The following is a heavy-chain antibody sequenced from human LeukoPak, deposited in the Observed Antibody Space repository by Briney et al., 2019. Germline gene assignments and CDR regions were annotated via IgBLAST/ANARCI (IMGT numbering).Heavy chain of an antibody. CDR2: ISWNSGSI. V-gene: IGHV3-9*01. J-gene: IGHJ4*02. Sequence: GGSLRLSCAASGFTFDGCVMHWVRQAPGKGLEWVSGISWNSGSIVYADSVKGRFTISRDNAKNSLYLQMNSLRAEDTALYYCAKEGSVCTNGICRYFDDWGQGTLVTVSS. CDR3: AKEGSVCTNGICRYFDD. D-gene: IGHD2-8*01. CDR1: GFTFDGCV.